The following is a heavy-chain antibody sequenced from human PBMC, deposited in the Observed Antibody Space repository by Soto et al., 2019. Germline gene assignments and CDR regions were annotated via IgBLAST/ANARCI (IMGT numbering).Heavy chain of an antibody. CDR3: TRDDSSGYHKPTSGYGMDV. CDR1: GFTFSGSA. D-gene: IGHD3-22*01. V-gene: IGHV3-73*02. J-gene: IGHJ6*02. Sequence: EVQLVESGGGLVQPGGSLKLSCAASGFTFSGSAMHWVRQASGKGLEWVGRIRSKANSYATAYAASVKGRFTISRDDSKNTAYLQMNSLKTEDTAVYYCTRDDSSGYHKPTSGYGMDVWGQGTTVTVSS. CDR2: IRSKANSYAT.